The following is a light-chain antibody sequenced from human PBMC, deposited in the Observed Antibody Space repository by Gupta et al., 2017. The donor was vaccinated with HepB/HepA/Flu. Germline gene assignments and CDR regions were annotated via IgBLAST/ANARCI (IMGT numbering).Light chain of an antibody. CDR1: SSNIGSNY. V-gene: IGLV1-47*01. CDR2: RNN. J-gene: IGLJ3*02. Sequence: SPLTQPPSPSGTPGQRVTISCSGSSSNIGSNYVYWYQQLPGTAPKLLIYRNNQRPSGVPDRFSGSKSGTSATLAISGLRTEDEADYYCAAWDDSRSGWVFGGGTKLTVL. CDR3: AAWDDSRSGWV.